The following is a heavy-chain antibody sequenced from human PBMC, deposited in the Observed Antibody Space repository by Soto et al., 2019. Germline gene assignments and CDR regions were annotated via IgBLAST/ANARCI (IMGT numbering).Heavy chain of an antibody. CDR1: GGSFSGYY. CDR2: INHSGST. CDR3: ARGVTIFGVVRIHNDY. D-gene: IGHD3-3*01. V-gene: IGHV4-34*01. Sequence: AETLSLTCAVYGGSFSGYYWSWIRQPPGKGLEWIGEINHSGSTNYNPSLKSRVTISVDTSKNQFSLKLSSVTAADTAVYYCARGVTIFGVVRIHNDYWGQGTLVTVSS. J-gene: IGHJ4*02.